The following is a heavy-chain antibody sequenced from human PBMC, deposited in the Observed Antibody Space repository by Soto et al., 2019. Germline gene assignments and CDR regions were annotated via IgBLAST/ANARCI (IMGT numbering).Heavy chain of an antibody. V-gene: IGHV1-18*01. D-gene: IGHD6-6*01. CDR1: GYSFASYG. CDR3: AKSSGSAYWFDP. CDR2: ISAYNGNT. J-gene: IGHJ5*02. Sequence: QVKLVKSGAEVKKPGASVKVSCKASGYSFASYGISWVRQAPEQGLEWMGWISAYNGNTNYAQKLQGRVTMTTDTSTSTAYMELRSLRSDDTAVYYCAKSSGSAYWFDPWGQGTLVTVSS.